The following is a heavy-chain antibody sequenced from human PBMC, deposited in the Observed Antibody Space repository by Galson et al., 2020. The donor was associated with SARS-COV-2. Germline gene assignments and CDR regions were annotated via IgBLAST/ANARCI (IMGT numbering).Heavy chain of an antibody. J-gene: IGHJ6*02. CDR3: ARAEGEYGDYGYYGMDV. D-gene: IGHD4-17*01. CDR1: GGSISSHY. V-gene: IGHV4-59*11. CDR2: IYYSGST. Sequence: SETLSLTCTVSGGSISSHYWSWIRQPPGKGLEWIGYIYYSGSTNYNPSLKSRVTISVDTSKNQFSLKLSSVTAADTAVYYCARAEGEYGDYGYYGMDVWGQGTTVTVSS.